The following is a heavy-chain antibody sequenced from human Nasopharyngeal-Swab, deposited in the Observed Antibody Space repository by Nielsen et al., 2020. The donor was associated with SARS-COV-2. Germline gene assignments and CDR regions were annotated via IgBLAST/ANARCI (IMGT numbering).Heavy chain of an antibody. CDR1: GFTFSSYW. Sequence: GGSLRLSCAASGFTFSSYWMSWVRQAPGKGLVWVANIKQDGSEKYYVDSVKGRFTISRDNAKNSLYLQMNSLRAEDTAVYYCASEPVRYFDPMGAFDIWGQGTMVTVSS. J-gene: IGHJ3*02. D-gene: IGHD3-9*01. CDR3: ASEPVRYFDPMGAFDI. V-gene: IGHV3-7*01. CDR2: IKQDGSEK.